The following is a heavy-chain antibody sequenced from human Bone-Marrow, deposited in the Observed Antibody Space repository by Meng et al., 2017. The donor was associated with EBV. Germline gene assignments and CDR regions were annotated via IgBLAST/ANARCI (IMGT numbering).Heavy chain of an antibody. CDR1: GVSISSTYW. D-gene: IGHD3-10*01. CDR3: ARAYSYGSRDLPDH. CDR2: IYHSGST. Sequence: QGPLPEVCPGLVKPSGNLSLTGAVSGVSISSTYWWSWVRQPPGRGLEGLGQIYHSGSTNYNPTLNSRVIISVDKSNNQFSLRRTSVTAAKTGVYYSARAYSYGSRDLPDHWGLGTLVTVSS. V-gene: IGHV4-4*02. J-gene: IGHJ1*01.